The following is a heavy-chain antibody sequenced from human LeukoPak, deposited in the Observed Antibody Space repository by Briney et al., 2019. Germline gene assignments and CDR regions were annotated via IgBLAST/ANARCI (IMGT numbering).Heavy chain of an antibody. Sequence: SQTLSLTCTVSGGSISSGGYYWSWIRQPPGKGLEWIGYIYYSGSTNYNPSLKSRVTISVDTSKNQFSLKLSSVTAADTAVYYCARVRQQLVTDYWGQGTLVTVSS. CDR2: IYYSGST. D-gene: IGHD6-13*01. J-gene: IGHJ4*02. CDR3: ARVRQQLVTDY. CDR1: GGSISSGGYY. V-gene: IGHV4-61*08.